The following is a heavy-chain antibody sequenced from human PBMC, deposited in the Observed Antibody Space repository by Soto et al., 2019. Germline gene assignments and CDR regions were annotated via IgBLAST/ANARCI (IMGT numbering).Heavy chain of an antibody. J-gene: IGHJ4*02. CDR3: ARDRSGSYYALGYFDY. CDR2: IIPIFGTA. V-gene: IGHV1-69*12. Sequence: QVQLVQSGAEVKKPGSSVKVSCKASGGTFSSYAISWVRQAPGQGLEWMGGIIPIFGTANYAQKFQGRVTITADEXTXXAYMELSSLRSEDTAVYYCARDRSGSYYALGYFDYWGQGTLVTVSS. CDR1: GGTFSSYA. D-gene: IGHD1-26*01.